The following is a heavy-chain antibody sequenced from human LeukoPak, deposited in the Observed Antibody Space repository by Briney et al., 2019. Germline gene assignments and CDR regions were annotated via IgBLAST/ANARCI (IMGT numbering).Heavy chain of an antibody. CDR3: AKGSSGGVDF. CDR2: IYYTGST. V-gene: IGHV4-59*01. Sequence: SETLSLTCTVSGDSISSYYWSWIRQFPGKGLEWIGYIYYTGSTNYNPSLKSRVTISVDTSKNHFSLKLTSVTAADTAVYYCAKGSSGGVDFWGQGTLVTVSS. J-gene: IGHJ4*02. CDR1: GDSISSYY. D-gene: IGHD6-6*01.